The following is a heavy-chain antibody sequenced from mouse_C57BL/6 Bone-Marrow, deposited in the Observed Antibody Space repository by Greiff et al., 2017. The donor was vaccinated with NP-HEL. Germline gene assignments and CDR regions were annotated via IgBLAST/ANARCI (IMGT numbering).Heavy chain of an antibody. CDR1: GFTFSDYG. J-gene: IGHJ3*01. Sequence: EVQRVESGGGLVKPGGSLKLSCAASGFTFSDYGMHWVRQAPEKGLEWVAYISSGSSTIYYADTVKGRFTISRDNAKNTLFLQMTSLRSEDTAMYYCARGRRLRREAWFAYWGQGTLVTVSA. CDR2: ISSGSSTI. D-gene: IGHD2-4*01. CDR3: ARGRRLRREAWFAY. V-gene: IGHV5-17*01.